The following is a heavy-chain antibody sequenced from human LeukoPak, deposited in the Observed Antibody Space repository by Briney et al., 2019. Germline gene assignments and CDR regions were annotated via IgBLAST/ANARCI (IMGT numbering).Heavy chain of an antibody. D-gene: IGHD3-22*01. CDR1: GGTFSSYA. J-gene: IGHJ4*02. CDR3: ARVYYDSSGYYGLSN. CDR2: IIPIFGTA. V-gene: IGHV1-69*13. Sequence: SVKVSCKASGGTFSSYAISWVRQAPGQGLEWMGGIIPIFGTANYARKFQGRVTITADESTSTAYMELSSLRSEDTAVYYCARVYYDSSGYYGLSNWGQGTLVTVSS.